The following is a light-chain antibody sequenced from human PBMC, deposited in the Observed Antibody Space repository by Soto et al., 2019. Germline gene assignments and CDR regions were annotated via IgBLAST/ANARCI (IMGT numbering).Light chain of an antibody. J-gene: IGKJ1*01. CDR2: DAS. CDR3: QQYDDWPET. CDR1: QSVSSY. V-gene: IGKV3-15*01. Sequence: EKVMTQSPATLSVSPGERATLSSRASQSVSSYLAWYQQKPGQAPSLPIYDASTRATGVPARFSGSGSGTEFTLTISSLQSEDLAVYYCQQYDDWPETFGQGTKVEIK.